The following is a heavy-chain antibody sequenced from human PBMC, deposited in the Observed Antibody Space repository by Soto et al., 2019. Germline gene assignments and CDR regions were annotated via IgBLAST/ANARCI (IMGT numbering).Heavy chain of an antibody. CDR2: INPNSGGT. V-gene: IGHV1-2*02. Sequence: QVQLVQSGAEVKKPGASVKVSCKASGYTFSDYYMHWVRQAPGQGLEWMGWINPNSGGTNYAQKFQVRVTMTRDTSFTTAYVELLRLRSDDTAVDYCARVLGYDSVWGSYRYTDYWGQGTRVTFSS. CDR3: ARVLGYDSVWGSYRYTDY. D-gene: IGHD3-16*02. J-gene: IGHJ4*02. CDR1: GYTFSDYY.